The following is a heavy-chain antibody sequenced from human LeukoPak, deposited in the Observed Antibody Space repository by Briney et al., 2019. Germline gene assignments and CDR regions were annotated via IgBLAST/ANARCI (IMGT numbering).Heavy chain of an antibody. Sequence: PGGSLRLSCAASGLRVSNNYMSWVRHAPGKGLEWVSGINWNGGSTGYADSVKGRFTISRDNSKNTLYLQMNSLRAEDTAVYYCARAGYRWNIVVVVGYYMDVWGKGTTVTVSS. J-gene: IGHJ6*03. D-gene: IGHD2-15*01. CDR1: GLRVSNNY. V-gene: IGHV3-53*05. CDR3: ARAGYRWNIVVVVGYYMDV. CDR2: INWNGGST.